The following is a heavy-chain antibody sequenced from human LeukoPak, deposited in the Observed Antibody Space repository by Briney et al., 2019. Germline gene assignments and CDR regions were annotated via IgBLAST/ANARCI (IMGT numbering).Heavy chain of an antibody. CDR2: IYSSANI. D-gene: IGHD1-26*01. Sequence: SETLSLTCTVSGASITSYYWTWIRQPPGKELEWIGSIYSSANINFNPSLKSRVTISLDASKSHFSLKLNSVSAADTAIYYCARSPFVGGVGATSWYFDLWGRGALVTVSS. CDR3: ARSPFVGGVGATSWYFDL. CDR1: GASITSYY. J-gene: IGHJ2*01. V-gene: IGHV4-4*09.